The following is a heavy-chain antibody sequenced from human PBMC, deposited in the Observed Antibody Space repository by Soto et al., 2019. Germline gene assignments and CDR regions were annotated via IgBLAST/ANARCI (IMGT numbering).Heavy chain of an antibody. Sequence: SSETLSLTCTVSGGSISSSSYYWGWIRQPPGKGLEWIGSIYYSGSTYYNPSLKSRVTISVDTSKNQFSLKLSSVTAADTDVYYCARLDDYDSSGSLDDAFDIWGQGTMVTVSS. D-gene: IGHD3-22*01. V-gene: IGHV4-39*01. J-gene: IGHJ3*02. CDR3: ARLDDYDSSGSLDDAFDI. CDR2: IYYSGST. CDR1: GGSISSSSYY.